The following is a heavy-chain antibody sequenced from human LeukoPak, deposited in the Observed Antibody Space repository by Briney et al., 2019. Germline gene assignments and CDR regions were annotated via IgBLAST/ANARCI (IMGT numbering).Heavy chain of an antibody. Sequence: GGSLRLSCAASGFTFSSYAMSWLRQAPGKGLEWVSAISGSGGSTYYADSVKGRFTISRDNSKNTLYLQMNSLRAEDTAVYYCAKKIEMATISHFDYWGQGTLVTVSS. J-gene: IGHJ4*02. CDR2: ISGSGGST. D-gene: IGHD5-24*01. CDR1: GFTFSSYA. V-gene: IGHV3-23*01. CDR3: AKKIEMATISHFDY.